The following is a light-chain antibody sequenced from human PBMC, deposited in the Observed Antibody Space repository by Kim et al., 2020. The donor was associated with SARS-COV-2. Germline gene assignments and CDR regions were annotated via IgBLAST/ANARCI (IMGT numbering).Light chain of an antibody. CDR3: QHYSRFPYT. CDR2: LAS. J-gene: IGKJ2*01. V-gene: IGKV1-5*03. Sequence: SASVGDRVTITCRASQTISTWLAWYQQKPGKAPNLLIYLASTLESGVPSRLIGSGSGTEFTLTIDSLQPDDFATYYCQHYSRFPYTFGQGTKLEI. CDR1: QTISTW.